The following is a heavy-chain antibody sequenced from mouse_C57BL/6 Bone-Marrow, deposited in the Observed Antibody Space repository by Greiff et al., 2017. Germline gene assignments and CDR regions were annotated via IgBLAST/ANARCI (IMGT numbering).Heavy chain of an antibody. CDR2: IYPRDGST. CDR3: DNYDSNYVPWFAY. V-gene: IGHV1-78*01. CDR1: GYTFTDHT. Sequence: QVQLKESDAELVKPGASVKISCKASGYTFTDHTIHWMKQRPEQGLEWIGHIYPRDGSTKYNEKFKGKATLTADKSSSTAYMQLNSLTAEDSAVYFCDNYDSNYVPWFAYWGQGTLVTVSA. J-gene: IGHJ3*01. D-gene: IGHD2-5*01.